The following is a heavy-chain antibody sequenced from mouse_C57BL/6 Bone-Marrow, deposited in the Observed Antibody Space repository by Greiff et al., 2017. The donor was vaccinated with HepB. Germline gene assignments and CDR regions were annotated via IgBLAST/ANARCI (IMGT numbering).Heavy chain of an antibody. D-gene: IGHD1-1*01. CDR2: IWTGGGT. Sequence: VQLVESGPGLVAPSQSLSITCTVSGFSLTSYAISWVRQPPGKGLEWLGVIWTGGGTNYNSALKSRLSISKDNSKGQVFLKMNSLQTDDTARYYCARNRDYYGSSYWYFDVWGTGTTVTVSS. J-gene: IGHJ1*03. CDR1: GFSLTSYA. CDR3: ARNRDYYGSSYWYFDV. V-gene: IGHV2-9-1*01.